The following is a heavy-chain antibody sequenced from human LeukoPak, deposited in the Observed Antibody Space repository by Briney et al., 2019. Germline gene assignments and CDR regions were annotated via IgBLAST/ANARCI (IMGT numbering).Heavy chain of an antibody. CDR3: ARHFGYYKTAPFDY. CDR1: GGSINTFY. D-gene: IGHD3-9*01. CDR2: IYYSGNT. J-gene: IGHJ4*02. Sequence: SETLSLTCTVSGGSINTFYWSWLRQPPGKKLEWIGYIYYSGNTNYNPSLKSRVTISVDTSKNQFFLNLNSVTAADTAVYYCARHFGYYKTAPFDYWGQGALVTVSS. V-gene: IGHV4-59*08.